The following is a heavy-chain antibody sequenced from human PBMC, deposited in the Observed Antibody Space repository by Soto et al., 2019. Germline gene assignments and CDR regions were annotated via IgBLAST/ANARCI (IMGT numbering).Heavy chain of an antibody. CDR2: ISYDGSNK. D-gene: IGHD2-2*01. J-gene: IGHJ4*02. V-gene: IGHV3-30*18. Sequence: GGSLRLSCAASGFTFSSYGMHWVRQAPGKGLEWVAVISYDGSNKYYADSVKGRFTISRDNSKNTLYLQMNSLRAEDTAVYYCAKDYCSSTSCYFLGLDYWGQGTLVTISS. CDR1: GFTFSSYG. CDR3: AKDYCSSTSCYFLGLDY.